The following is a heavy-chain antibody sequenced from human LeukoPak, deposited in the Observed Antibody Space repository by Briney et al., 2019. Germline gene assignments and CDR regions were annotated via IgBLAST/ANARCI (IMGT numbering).Heavy chain of an antibody. V-gene: IGHV3-7*01. Sequence: TGGSLRLSCEVPGFIFSDYWMNWVRQAPGKGLEWVASIRQDGGERYYVDSVKGRFTISRDNTKNSVYLQMSTLRGDDTAVYYCARDGTAPGLYFDLWGQGTVVTVSS. J-gene: IGHJ4*01. CDR2: IRQDGGER. CDR3: ARDGTAPGLYFDL. D-gene: IGHD1/OR15-1a*01. CDR1: GFIFSDYW.